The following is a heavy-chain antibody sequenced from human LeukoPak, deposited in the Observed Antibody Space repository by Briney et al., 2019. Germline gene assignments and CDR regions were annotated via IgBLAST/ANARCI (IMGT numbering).Heavy chain of an antibody. CDR3: ARVCGYCSSTSCYLKYSDL. V-gene: IGHV4-4*07. CDR2: IYTSGST. Sequence: SETLSLTCTVSGGSISRYYWIWIRQPAGKGLEWIGRIYTSGSTNYNPSLKSRVTMSVDTSKNQLSLKLSSVTPADTAVYYCARVCGYCSSTSCYLKYSDLGGRGTLVTVSS. D-gene: IGHD2-2*01. J-gene: IGHJ2*01. CDR1: GGSISRYY.